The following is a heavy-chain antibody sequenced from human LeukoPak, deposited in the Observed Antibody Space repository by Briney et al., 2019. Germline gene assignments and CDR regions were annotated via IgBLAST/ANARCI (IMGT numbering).Heavy chain of an antibody. Sequence: ASVRVSCMASGYTFTSYGISWVRQAPGQGLEWMGWVSGYNGDTNYAQKFQGRVTMTRDTSASTAYLDLRSLRDDDTAVYYCARDWLILTGIDCFDPWGQGTLVTVSS. J-gene: IGHJ5*02. CDR1: GYTFTSYG. CDR2: VSGYNGDT. D-gene: IGHD3-9*01. CDR3: ARDWLILTGIDCFDP. V-gene: IGHV1-18*01.